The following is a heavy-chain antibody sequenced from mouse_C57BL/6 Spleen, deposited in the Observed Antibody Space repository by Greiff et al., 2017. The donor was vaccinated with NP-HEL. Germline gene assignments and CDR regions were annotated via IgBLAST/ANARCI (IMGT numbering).Heavy chain of an antibody. Sequence: QVQLQQSGAELMKPGASVKLSCKATGYTFTGYWIEWVKQRPGHGLEWIGEILPGSGSTNYNEKFKGKATFTADTSSNTDYMQLSSLTTEDSAIYYCAGRRDYYGSSSLWYFDVWGTGTTVTVSS. CDR1: GYTFTGYW. CDR3: AGRRDYYGSSSLWYFDV. D-gene: IGHD1-1*01. J-gene: IGHJ1*03. CDR2: ILPGSGST. V-gene: IGHV1-9*01.